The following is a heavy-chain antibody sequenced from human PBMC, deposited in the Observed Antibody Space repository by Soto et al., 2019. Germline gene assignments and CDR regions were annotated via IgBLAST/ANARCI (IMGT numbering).Heavy chain of an antibody. V-gene: IGHV3-48*01. CDR3: ARAPASKGRVNLFRNWFDP. D-gene: IGHD1-26*01. J-gene: IGHJ5*02. Sequence: PGGSLRLSCAASGFTFSSYSMNWVRQAPWKGLEWVSYISSSSSTIYYAGSVKGRFTISRDNAKNSLYLQMNSLRAEDTAVYYCARAPASKGRVNLFRNWFDPWGQGTLVTVSS. CDR1: GFTFSSYS. CDR2: ISSSSSTI.